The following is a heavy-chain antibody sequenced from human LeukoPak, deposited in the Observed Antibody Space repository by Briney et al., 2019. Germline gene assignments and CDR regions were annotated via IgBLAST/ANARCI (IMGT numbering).Heavy chain of an antibody. CDR1: GFALTTSGVG. D-gene: IGHD3-9*01. CDR2: IYWADDK. J-gene: IGHJ4*02. V-gene: IGHV2-5*02. Sequence: SGPTLGKPTETPRLTCTFSGFALTTSGVGVGWIRQPPGKALERLALIYWADDKRYSPSLKSRHTITKDTSKNQVVLTMTNMDPVDTATYYCARITIFEQIFDYRGQGTLVTVSS. CDR3: ARITIFEQIFDY.